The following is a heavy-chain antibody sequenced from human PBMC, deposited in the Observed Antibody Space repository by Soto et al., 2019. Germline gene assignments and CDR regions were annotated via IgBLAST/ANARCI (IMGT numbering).Heavy chain of an antibody. D-gene: IGHD3-22*01. CDR3: ARVDDSSGYYSIDY. J-gene: IGHJ4*02. CDR1: GGSISSYY. Sequence: SETLSLTCTVSGGSISSYYWSWIRQPPGKGLEWIGYIYYSGSTYYNPSLKSRVTISVDTSKNQFSLKLSSVTAADTAVYYCARVDDSSGYYSIDYWGQGTLVTVSS. V-gene: IGHV4-59*08. CDR2: IYYSGST.